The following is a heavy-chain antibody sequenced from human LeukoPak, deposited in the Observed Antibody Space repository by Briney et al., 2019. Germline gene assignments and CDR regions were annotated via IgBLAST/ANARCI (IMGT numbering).Heavy chain of an antibody. CDR3: ASPNPATSSYYYDSSGDFDY. CDR1: GFPFSSYW. Sequence: PGGSLRLSFAASGFPFSSYWMHWVRPAPGKGLVWVSRINSDGSSTSYADSVKGRFTISRDNAKNTLYLQMNSLRAEDTAVYYCASPNPATSSYYYDSSGDFDYWGQGTLVTVSS. D-gene: IGHD3-22*01. V-gene: IGHV3-74*01. J-gene: IGHJ4*02. CDR2: INSDGSST.